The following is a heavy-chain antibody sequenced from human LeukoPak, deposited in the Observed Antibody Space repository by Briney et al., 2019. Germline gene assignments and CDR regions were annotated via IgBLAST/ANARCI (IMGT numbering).Heavy chain of an antibody. CDR3: ARPYQDYGDYWYFDL. Sequence: SETLSLNCTVSGGSISISSFWGWIRQPPGRGLEWIATIYYSGSTYYNPSLKSRVTISLDTSKNQFSLTLSSATAADTAVYYCARPYQDYGDYWYFDLWGRGTLVTVSS. J-gene: IGHJ2*01. V-gene: IGHV4-39*01. D-gene: IGHD4-17*01. CDR1: GGSISISSF. CDR2: IYYSGST.